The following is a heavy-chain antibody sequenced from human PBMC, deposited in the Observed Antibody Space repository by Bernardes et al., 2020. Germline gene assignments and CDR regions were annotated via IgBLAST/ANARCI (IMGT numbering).Heavy chain of an antibody. D-gene: IGHD1-26*01. CDR2: ISNNGDRT. Sequence: GGSLRLSCAASGFAFSNYAIHWVRQAPGKGLEFVSAISNNGDRTFYGDSVKGRFTISRDNSKNTVYLHMGSLRREDTAVYYCARPVVQGALDYWGQGALVTVS. CDR3: ARPVVQGALDY. CDR1: GFAFSNYA. V-gene: IGHV3-64*02. J-gene: IGHJ4*02.